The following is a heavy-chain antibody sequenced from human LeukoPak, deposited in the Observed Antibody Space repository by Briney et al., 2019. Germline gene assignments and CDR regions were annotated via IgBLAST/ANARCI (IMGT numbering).Heavy chain of an antibody. CDR1: GYTFTSYG. CDR2: ISAYNGNT. D-gene: IGHD1/OR15-1a*01. Sequence: GASVKVSCKASGYTFTSYGISWVRQAPGQGLEWMGWISAYNGNTNYAQKLQGRVTMTTDTSTSTAYMELRSLRSDDTAVYYCARSRGWLMELEHPVRGDAFDIWGQGTMVTVSS. CDR3: ARSRGWLMELEHPVRGDAFDI. V-gene: IGHV1-18*01. J-gene: IGHJ3*02.